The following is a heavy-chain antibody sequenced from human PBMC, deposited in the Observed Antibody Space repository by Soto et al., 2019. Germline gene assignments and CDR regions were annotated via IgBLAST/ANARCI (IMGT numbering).Heavy chain of an antibody. CDR2: MSGGSSYI. J-gene: IGHJ6*02. V-gene: IGHV3-21*01. CDR1: GFTFSSCS. Sequence: EVQLLESGGGLVKRGGSLRLSCAASGFTFSSCSRNWVRQAPGKGLERVSSMSGGSSYIYYADSVKGRFTISRDNAKNSLYLQMTSVRAVDTAAYYCTRGEGMDVWGQGNTVTVSS. CDR3: TRGEGMDV.